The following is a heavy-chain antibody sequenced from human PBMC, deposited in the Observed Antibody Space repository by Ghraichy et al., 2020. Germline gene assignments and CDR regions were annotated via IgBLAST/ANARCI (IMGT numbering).Heavy chain of an antibody. CDR2: TWQPEQNV. CDR1: GFNLRTYG. D-gene: IGHD3-16*02. V-gene: IGHV3-33*01. J-gene: IGHJ4*02. Sequence: GGSLRLSCSASGFNLRTYGMHWVRQIPGKGLEWVAVTWQPEQNVYYADSVKGRFTISRDNSKNVVYLHMTNPRAEDTATYFCVRDRFTFRSLIAAPDYWGQGTVVAVSS. CDR3: VRDRFTFRSLIAAPDY.